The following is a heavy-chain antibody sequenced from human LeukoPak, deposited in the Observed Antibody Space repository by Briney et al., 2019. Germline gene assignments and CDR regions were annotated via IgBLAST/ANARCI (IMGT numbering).Heavy chain of an antibody. CDR2: INHSGNT. V-gene: IGHV4-34*01. CDR3: ARRRLWLRFDY. J-gene: IGHJ4*02. CDR1: GGSFSGYY. D-gene: IGHD5-18*01. Sequence: PSETLSLTCAVYGGSFSGYYWSWIRQPPGKGLEWIGEINHSGNTNYNPSLKGRVTISVDTSKNQFSLKLSSVTAADTAVYYCARRRLWLRFDYWGQGTLVTVSS.